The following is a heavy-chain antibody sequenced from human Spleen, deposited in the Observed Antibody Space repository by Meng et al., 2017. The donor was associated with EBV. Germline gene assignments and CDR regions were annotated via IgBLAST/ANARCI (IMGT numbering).Heavy chain of an antibody. CDR3: SRDLMGPDDW. Sequence: QGQVVEAGGGVVQPGRSLRLSCAASGLPFSSYGMHWVRQAPGKGLEWMAVTWYDGTNNYYADSVKGRFTISRDNSKSTLYLQMDSLRAEDSAVYYCSRDLMGPDDWWGQGTLVTVSS. J-gene: IGHJ4*02. V-gene: IGHV3-33*01. CDR2: TWYDGTNN. CDR1: GLPFSSYG. D-gene: IGHD1-26*01.